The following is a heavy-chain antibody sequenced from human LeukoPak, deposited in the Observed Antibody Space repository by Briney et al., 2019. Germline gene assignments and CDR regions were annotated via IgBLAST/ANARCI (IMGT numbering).Heavy chain of an antibody. CDR2: ISGSGGSK. D-gene: IGHD3-3*01. Sequence: GGSLTLSCAASGFTFSSYAMSWVRQAPGKGLEWVAAISGSGGSKYYADSVKGRFTISRDNSKNTRYLQMNSLRAEDTAVYYCAKGDLGPFYDFWSGYYAFGYWGQGTRVTVSS. V-gene: IGHV3-23*01. CDR1: GFTFSSYA. CDR3: AKGDLGPFYDFWSGYYAFGY. J-gene: IGHJ4*02.